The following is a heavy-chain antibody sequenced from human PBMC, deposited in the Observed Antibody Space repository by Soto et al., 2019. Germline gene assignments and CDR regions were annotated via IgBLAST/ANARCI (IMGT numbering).Heavy chain of an antibody. V-gene: IGHV1-3*01. Sequence: XSVKGSCKASGYTFTSYAMHWVRQAPGQRLEWMGWINAGNGNTKYSQKFQGRVTITRDTSASTAYMELSSLRSEDTAVYYCARGERDGYNYALGYWGQGNLVTVSS. J-gene: IGHJ1*01. D-gene: IGHD5-12*01. CDR1: GYTFTSYA. CDR2: INAGNGNT. CDR3: ARGERDGYNYALGY.